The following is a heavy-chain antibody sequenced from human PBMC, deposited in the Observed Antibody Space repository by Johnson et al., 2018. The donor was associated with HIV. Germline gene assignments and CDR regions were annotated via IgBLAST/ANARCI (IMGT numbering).Heavy chain of an antibody. CDR1: GFTLNSYD. D-gene: IGHD3-9*01. J-gene: IGHJ3*02. CDR2: IGAGGDT. CDR3: ARNNGDLTGVDAFDI. V-gene: IGHV3-13*01. Sequence: VQLVESGGGLVQPGGSLRLSCAASGFTLNSYDMHWVRQAIGKGLEWVSGIGAGGDTYYAGSVKGRFTISRENAKNSLFLQMNNLGAGDTAVYYCARNNGDLTGVDAFDIWGQGTMVTVSS.